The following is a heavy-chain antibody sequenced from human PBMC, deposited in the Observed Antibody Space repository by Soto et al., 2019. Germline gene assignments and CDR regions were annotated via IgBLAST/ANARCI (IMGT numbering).Heavy chain of an antibody. CDR1: GYSISSGYY. CDR3: ARLLDDSRGYYYFDY. D-gene: IGHD3-22*01. J-gene: IGHJ4*02. CDR2: IFHSVTT. V-gene: IGHV4-38-2*01. Sequence: SETLSLTCAVSGYSISSGYYWGWIRQPPGKGLEWLGSIFHSVTTYDNPSLKSRVTISVDMSKNQFSLRLRSVAAADTAVDYCARLLDDSRGYYYFDYWGQGTLVTVSS.